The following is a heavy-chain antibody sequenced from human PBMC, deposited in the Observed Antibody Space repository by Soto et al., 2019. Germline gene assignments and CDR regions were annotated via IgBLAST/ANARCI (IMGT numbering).Heavy chain of an antibody. CDR3: ARVASRYTATWYVDF. CDR2: ISYDGNTK. V-gene: IGHV3-30-3*01. D-gene: IGHD3-16*02. CDR1: GFTFTNYP. Sequence: QVQLVESGGGVVQPGRSLRLSCAASGFTFTNYPMHWVRQAPGKGLDWVAIISYDGNTKYYADSVKGRFTISRDISKNTLYLQMNSLSPDDTAGYYCARVASRYTATWYVDFWGQGTLVTVSS. J-gene: IGHJ4*01.